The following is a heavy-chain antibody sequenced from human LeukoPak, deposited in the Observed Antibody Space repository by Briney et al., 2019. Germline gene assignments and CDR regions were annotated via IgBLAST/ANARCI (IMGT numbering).Heavy chain of an antibody. Sequence: SETLSLTCTVSGGSISSSSYYWGWIRQPPGKGLEWIGSIYYSGSTYYNPSLKSRVTISVDTSKNQFSLKLSSVTAADTAVYYCAREIAAAVDSWGQGTLVTVSS. CDR3: AREIAAAVDS. CDR1: GGSISSSSYY. V-gene: IGHV4-39*07. D-gene: IGHD6-13*01. J-gene: IGHJ4*02. CDR2: IYYSGST.